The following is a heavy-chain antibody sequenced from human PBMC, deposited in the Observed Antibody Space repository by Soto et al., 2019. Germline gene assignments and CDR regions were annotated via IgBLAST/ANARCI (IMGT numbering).Heavy chain of an antibody. CDR2: ISYIGST. V-gene: IGHV4-61*08. J-gene: IGHJ4*02. D-gene: IGHD3-10*01. Sequence: SETLSLTCTVSGGSVSSGGYYWSWTRQPPGKGLEWIGYISYIGSTNYNPSLKSRVTISVDTSKNQFSLRLSSVTAADTAVYYCARDAGVRGFDYWGQGTLVTVSS. CDR1: GGSVSSGGYY. CDR3: ARDAGVRGFDY.